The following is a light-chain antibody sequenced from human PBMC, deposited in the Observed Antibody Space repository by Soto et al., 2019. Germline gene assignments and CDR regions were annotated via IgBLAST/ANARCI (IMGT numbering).Light chain of an antibody. CDR1: QSVSSN. V-gene: IGKV3-15*01. J-gene: IGKJ1*01. CDR3: QQYNNWSPWT. Sequence: EIVMTQSPATLSVSPGERATLSCRASQSVSSNLAWYQQKPGQAPRLLIYGTSTRATGIPARFSGSGSGTEFILTINSLQSDDFAAYYCQQYNNWSPWTFGQGTKVEIK. CDR2: GTS.